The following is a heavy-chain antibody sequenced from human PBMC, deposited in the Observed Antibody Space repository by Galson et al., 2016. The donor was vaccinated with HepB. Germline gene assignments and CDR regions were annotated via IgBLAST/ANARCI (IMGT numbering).Heavy chain of an antibody. V-gene: IGHV1-46*01. J-gene: IGHJ2*01. CDR2: VHPSGGST. CDR1: GYTFTSYF. CDR3: ARGPSHWYFDH. Sequence: SVKVSCKASGYTFTSYFVHWVRQAPGQGLEWVGFVHPSGGSTNYAQQFQGRVTMTRDASTSTGYMELSSLRSEDTAVDYCARGPSHWYFDHWGLGTLVTVSS. D-gene: IGHD6-25*01.